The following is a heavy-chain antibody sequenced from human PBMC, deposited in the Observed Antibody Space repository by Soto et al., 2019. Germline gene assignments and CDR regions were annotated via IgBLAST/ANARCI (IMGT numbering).Heavy chain of an antibody. J-gene: IGHJ4*02. CDR1: GGSISSYY. CDR3: ARDKITGLFDY. D-gene: IGHD2-8*02. Sequence: PSETLSLTCTVPGGSISSYYWSWFRQPPGKGLEWIGYIYYSGSTNYNPSLKSRVTISVDTSKNQFSLKLTSVTAADTAVYYCARDKITGLFDYWGQGTLVTVSS. V-gene: IGHV4-59*12. CDR2: IYYSGST.